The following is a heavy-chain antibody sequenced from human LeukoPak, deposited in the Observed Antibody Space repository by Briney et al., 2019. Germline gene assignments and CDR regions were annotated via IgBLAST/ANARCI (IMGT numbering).Heavy chain of an antibody. CDR2: INHSGST. V-gene: IGHV4-34*01. D-gene: IGHD6-19*01. J-gene: IGHJ4*02. CDR3: ARGRSRGWAEGSIDY. Sequence: SETLSLTCAVYGGSFSGYYWSWIRQPPGKGLEWIGEINHSGSTNYNPSLKSRVTISVDTSKNQFSLKLSSVTAADTAVYYCARGRSRGWAEGSIDYWGQGTLVTVSS. CDR1: GGSFSGYY.